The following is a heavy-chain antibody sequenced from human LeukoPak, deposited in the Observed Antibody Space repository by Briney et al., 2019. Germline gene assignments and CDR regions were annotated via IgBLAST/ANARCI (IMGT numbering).Heavy chain of an antibody. Sequence: GGSLRLSCAASGFIVSDNYMSWVRQAPGQRLEWVSVIYSGGSTYYADSVKGRFTISRDNSKNTVFLQLNSLRAEDTAVYYCARYHYDGSGYPYYFDQWGQGTLVTVSS. CDR2: IYSGGST. CDR3: ARYHYDGSGYPYYFDQ. J-gene: IGHJ4*02. D-gene: IGHD3-22*01. CDR1: GFIVSDNY. V-gene: IGHV3-53*01.